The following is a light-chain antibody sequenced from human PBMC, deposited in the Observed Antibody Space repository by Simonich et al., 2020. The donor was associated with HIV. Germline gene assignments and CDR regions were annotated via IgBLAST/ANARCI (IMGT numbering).Light chain of an antibody. CDR1: QGISNS. J-gene: IGKJ3*01. CDR2: KAS. Sequence: DIQMTQSPSSLSASVGDRVTITCRASQGISNSLAWYQQKPGKAPKLLIYKASSLESGVPSRFSGSGSGTEFTLTISSLQPDDFATYYCQQYSSYLTFGPGNKVDIK. CDR3: QQYSSYLT. V-gene: IGKV1-5*03.